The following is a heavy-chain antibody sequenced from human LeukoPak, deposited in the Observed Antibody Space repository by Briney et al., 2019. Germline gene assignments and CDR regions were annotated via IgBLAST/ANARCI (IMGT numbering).Heavy chain of an antibody. Sequence: GGPLRLSCAASGFTFSNAWMSWVRQAPGKGLEWVGRIKSKTDGGTTDYAAPVKGRFTISRDDSKNTLYLQMNSLKTEDTAVYYCTTGPALYYYDSSADYWGQGTLVTVSS. CDR2: IKSKTDGGTT. CDR3: TTGPALYYYDSSADY. CDR1: GFTFSNAW. D-gene: IGHD3-22*01. J-gene: IGHJ4*02. V-gene: IGHV3-15*01.